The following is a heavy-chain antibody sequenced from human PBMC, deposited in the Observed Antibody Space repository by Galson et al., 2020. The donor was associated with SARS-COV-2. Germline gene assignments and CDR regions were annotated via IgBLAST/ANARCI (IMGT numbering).Heavy chain of an antibody. Sequence: GGSLRLSCAASGFTVSSNYMSWVRQAPGKGLEWVSVIYSGGSTYYADSVKGRFTISRDNSKNTLYLQMNSLRAEDTAVYYCARQDTKSPWYFDLWGRGTLVTVSS. CDR3: ARQDTKSPWYFDL. J-gene: IGHJ2*01. D-gene: IGHD2-8*01. CDR2: IYSGGST. V-gene: IGHV3-53*01. CDR1: GFTVSSNY.